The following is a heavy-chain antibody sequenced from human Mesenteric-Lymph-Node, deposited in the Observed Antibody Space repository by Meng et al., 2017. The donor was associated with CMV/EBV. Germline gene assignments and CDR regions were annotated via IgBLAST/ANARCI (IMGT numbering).Heavy chain of an antibody. Sequence: ASVKVSCKASGYTFTGYYMHWVRQAPGQGLEGMGWINPNSGGTNYAQKFQGRVTMTRDTSISTAYMELSRLRAEDTAVYYCARGEDWYSSNNNYYYGMDVWGQGTTVTVSS. J-gene: IGHJ6*02. V-gene: IGHV1-2*02. D-gene: IGHD6-13*01. CDR2: INPNSGGT. CDR1: GYTFTGYY. CDR3: ARGEDWYSSNNNYYYGMDV.